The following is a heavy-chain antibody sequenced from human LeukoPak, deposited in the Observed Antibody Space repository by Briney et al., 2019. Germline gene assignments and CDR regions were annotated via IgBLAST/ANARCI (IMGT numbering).Heavy chain of an antibody. CDR3: AKDERNWNYNLASQTYD. CDR2: ISGSSYYI. V-gene: IGHV3-21*01. D-gene: IGHD1-7*01. Sequence: PGRSLRLSCAASGFTFSSYSMNWVRQAPGKGLEWVSSISGSSYYIYYADSVKGRFTISRDNAKNSLYLQMNSLRAEDTAVYYCAKDERNWNYNLASQTYDWGQGTLVTVSS. J-gene: IGHJ4*02. CDR1: GFTFSSYS.